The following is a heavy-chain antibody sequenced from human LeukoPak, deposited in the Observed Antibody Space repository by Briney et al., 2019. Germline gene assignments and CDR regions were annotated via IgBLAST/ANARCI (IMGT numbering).Heavy chain of an antibody. J-gene: IGHJ4*01. CDR1: GFTFNSHM. V-gene: IGHV3-21*01. CDR3: VRDNAYTFDY. CDR2: ISSESIHL. Sequence: PGGSLRLSCAASGFTFNSHMMNWVRQAPGKGLEWVASISSESIHLRYADSVKGRFTISRDNAKELVFLQMNSLRAEDTAIYYCVRDNAYTFDYWGQGTLVTVSS. D-gene: IGHD5-24*01.